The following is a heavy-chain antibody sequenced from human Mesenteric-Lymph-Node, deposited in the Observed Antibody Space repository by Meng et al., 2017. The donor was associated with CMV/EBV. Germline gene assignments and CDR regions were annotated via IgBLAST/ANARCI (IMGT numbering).Heavy chain of an antibody. CDR2: IYYSGTT. D-gene: IGHD3-22*01. Sequence: SVSGAYISNHVYYWSWIRQHPGEGLEWVGYIYYSGTTYYNPSLKSRVTMSKETSKSQFSLKLSSVTAADTAVYYCARSSGYYGGVDYWGQGTLVTVSS. CDR1: GAYISNHVYY. CDR3: ARSSGYYGGVDY. V-gene: IGHV4-31*03. J-gene: IGHJ4*02.